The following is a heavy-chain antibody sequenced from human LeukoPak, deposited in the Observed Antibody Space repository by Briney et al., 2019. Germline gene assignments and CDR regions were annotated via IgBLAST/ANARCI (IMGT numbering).Heavy chain of an antibody. D-gene: IGHD3-22*01. CDR1: GYTFTSYG. CDR2: ISAYNGNT. CDR3: ARGGTQYYYDSSGYFDY. V-gene: IGHV1-18*01. J-gene: IGHJ4*02. Sequence: GASVKVSCKASGYTFTSYGISWVRQAPGQGLEWMGWISAYNGNTNYAQKLQGGVTMTTDTPTSTAYMELRSLRSDDTAVYYCARGGTQYYYDSSGYFDYWGQGTLVTVSS.